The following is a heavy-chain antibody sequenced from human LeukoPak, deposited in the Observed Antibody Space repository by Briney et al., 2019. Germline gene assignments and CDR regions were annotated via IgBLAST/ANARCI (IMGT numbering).Heavy chain of an antibody. CDR3: AHRRNAGSGSYDY. J-gene: IGHJ4*02. CDR2: SYWDDDK. Sequence: SGPTLVKHTQTLTLTCTFSGFSPYTSGGVVGWIRPPPGKALQWLALSYWDDDKCYGPSLKSRLTITNDTSKNLVVLMMTNMDPVDKATDYCAHRRNAGSGSYDYWGQGTLVTVSS. V-gene: IGHV2-5*05. CDR1: GFSPYTSGGV. D-gene: IGHD3-10*01.